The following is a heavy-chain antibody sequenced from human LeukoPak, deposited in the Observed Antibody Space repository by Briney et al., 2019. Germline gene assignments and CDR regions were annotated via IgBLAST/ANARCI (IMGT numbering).Heavy chain of an antibody. D-gene: IGHD5-12*01. Sequence: ASVKVSCKASGYTLTSYYMHWVRQAPGQGLEWMGRIIPILGIANYAQKFQGRVTITADKSTSTAYMELSSLRSEDTAVYYCARDPLNSGYDPSDAFDIWGQGTMVTVSS. CDR1: GYTLTSYY. CDR2: IIPILGIA. J-gene: IGHJ3*02. V-gene: IGHV1-69*04. CDR3: ARDPLNSGYDPSDAFDI.